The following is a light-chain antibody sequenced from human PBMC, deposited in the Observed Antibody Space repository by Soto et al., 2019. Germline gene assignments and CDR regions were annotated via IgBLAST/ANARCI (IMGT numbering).Light chain of an antibody. Sequence: LTQSASVSGSPGQSITISCTGTSSDVGNYNYVSWYQQHPGEVPKLIIFNVNNRPSGVSNRFSGSKSGNTASLTISGLQAEDEADYYCSSFTSSTTYVFGTGTK. J-gene: IGLJ1*01. CDR2: NVN. CDR1: SSDVGNYNY. CDR3: SSFTSSTTYV. V-gene: IGLV2-14*01.